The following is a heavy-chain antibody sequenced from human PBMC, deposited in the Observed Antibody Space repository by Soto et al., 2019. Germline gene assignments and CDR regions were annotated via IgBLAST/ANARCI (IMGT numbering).Heavy chain of an antibody. D-gene: IGHD6-13*01. CDR2: IFYSGST. CDR3: ARRGSSRQIYHYGMGV. J-gene: IGHJ6*02. V-gene: IGHV4-39*01. Sequence: PSETLSLTCTVSGDSVSSSYYYWGWIRQPPGKGLEWIGSIFYSGSTYYNPSLKSRVTISVDTSKNQFSLKLSSVTAADTAVYYCARRGSSRQIYHYGMGVWGPGTTVTVSS. CDR1: GDSVSSSYYY.